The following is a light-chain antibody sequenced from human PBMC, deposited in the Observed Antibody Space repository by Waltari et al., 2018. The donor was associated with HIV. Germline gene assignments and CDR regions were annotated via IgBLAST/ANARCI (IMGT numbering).Light chain of an antibody. CDR1: RSAAGRYDL. V-gene: IGLV2-23*02. CDR3: CSYAGPHPLV. CDR2: EVT. J-gene: IGLJ2*01. Sequence: QSALTQPAPVSGSPGQSITMSCTGTRSAAGRYDLVSWYQHFPGKAPKLIIFEVTQRPSGISTRFSGSKSGSTASLTISGLQAEDEADYFCCSYAGPHPLVFGGGTKLTVL.